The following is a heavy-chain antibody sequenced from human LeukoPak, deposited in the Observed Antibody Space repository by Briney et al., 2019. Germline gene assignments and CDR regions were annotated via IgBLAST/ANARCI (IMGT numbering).Heavy chain of an antibody. CDR3: ARRSSSGWYPDYYYYMDV. D-gene: IGHD6-19*01. CDR1: EFTFSNYG. J-gene: IGHJ6*03. Sequence: GGSLRLSCAASEFTFSNYGMHWVRQAPGKGLEWVAFIRYDGTNKYYADSVKGRFTISRDNSKNTLYLKMNSLRGEDTAVYYCARRSSSGWYPDYYYYMDVWGKGTTVTISS. V-gene: IGHV3-30*02. CDR2: IRYDGTNK.